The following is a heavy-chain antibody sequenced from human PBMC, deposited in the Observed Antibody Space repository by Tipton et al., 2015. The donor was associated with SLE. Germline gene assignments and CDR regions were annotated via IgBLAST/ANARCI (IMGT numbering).Heavy chain of an antibody. CDR3: ATQGGWFDP. CDR2: IYHSGST. Sequence: TLSLTCAVSGYSISSGYYWGWIRQPPGKGLEWIGSIYHSGSTHYNPSLKSRVTISVDTSKNQFSLKLSSVTAADTAVYYCATQGGWFDPWGQGTLVTVSS. CDR1: GYSISSGYY. J-gene: IGHJ5*02. V-gene: IGHV4-38-2*01.